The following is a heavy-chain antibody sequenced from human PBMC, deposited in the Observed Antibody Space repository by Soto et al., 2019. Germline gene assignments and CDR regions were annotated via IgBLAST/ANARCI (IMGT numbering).Heavy chain of an antibody. D-gene: IGHD5-12*01. V-gene: IGHV3-11*01. Sequence: GGSLRLSCAASGFTFSDYYMSWIRQAPGKGLEWVSYISSSGSTIYYADSLKGRFTISRDNAKNSLYLQMNSLRAEDTAVYYCARDIGIVATMAKGGYIYWGQGTLVTVSS. CDR3: ARDIGIVATMAKGGYIY. CDR1: GFTFSDYY. J-gene: IGHJ4*02. CDR2: ISSSGSTI.